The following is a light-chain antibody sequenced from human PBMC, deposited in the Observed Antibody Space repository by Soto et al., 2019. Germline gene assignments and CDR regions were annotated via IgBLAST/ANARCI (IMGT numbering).Light chain of an antibody. Sequence: QTVVTQPPSVSGAPGQRVTIPCTGSSSNIGSFYDVHWYQQLPGTVPKLLIYGDNNRPSGVPDRFSASKSGTAASLPITGLQAEDEADYYCQSYDNSLNHVVFGGGTQLTVL. J-gene: IGLJ2*01. CDR1: SSNIGSFYD. CDR3: QSYDNSLNHVV. V-gene: IGLV1-40*01. CDR2: GDN.